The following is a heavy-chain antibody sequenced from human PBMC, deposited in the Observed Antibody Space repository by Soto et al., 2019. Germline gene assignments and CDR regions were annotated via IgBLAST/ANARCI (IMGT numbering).Heavy chain of an antibody. J-gene: IGHJ4*02. V-gene: IGHV4-4*02. CDR2: IYHSGST. CDR1: GDSISSDKW. D-gene: IGHD6-13*01. Sequence: SETLSLTCAVSGDSISSDKWWSWVRQPPGKGLEWIGEIYHSGSTKYNPSLKSRVIISVDKSKNQFSLNLISVTDADTAVYYCARGETQQQRDYWGQGTPVTVS. CDR3: ARGETQQQRDY.